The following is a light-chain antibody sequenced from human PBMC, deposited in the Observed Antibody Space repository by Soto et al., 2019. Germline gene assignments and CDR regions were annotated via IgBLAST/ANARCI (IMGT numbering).Light chain of an antibody. CDR1: QSVSSSY. CDR2: GAS. J-gene: IGKJ1*01. Sequence: EIVLTQSPATLALSPGERATLSCRASQSVSSSYLAWYQQKPGQAPRLLIYGASSRATGIPDRFSGSGSGTDFTLTISRLEPEDFAVYYCQQYGSLSWTFGQGTKVDIK. CDR3: QQYGSLSWT. V-gene: IGKV3-20*01.